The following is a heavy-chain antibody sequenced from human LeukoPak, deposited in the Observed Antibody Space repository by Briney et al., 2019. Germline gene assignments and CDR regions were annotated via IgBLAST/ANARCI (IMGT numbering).Heavy chain of an antibody. J-gene: IGHJ4*02. CDR3: ASSGYDPYYFDY. Sequence: SETLSLTCTVSGGSISSGGYYWSRIRQHPGKGLEWIGYIYYSGSTYYNPSLKSRVTISVDTSKNQFSLKLSSVTAADTAVYYCASSGYDPYYFDYWGQGTLVTVSS. CDR2: IYYSGST. V-gene: IGHV4-31*03. CDR1: GGSISSGGYY. D-gene: IGHD5-12*01.